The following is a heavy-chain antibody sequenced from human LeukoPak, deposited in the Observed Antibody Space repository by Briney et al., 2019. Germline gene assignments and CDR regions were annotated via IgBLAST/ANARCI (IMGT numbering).Heavy chain of an antibody. V-gene: IGHV1-8*03. Sequence: ASVKVSCKASGYTFTSYGINWVRQATGQGLEWMGWMNPNSGNTGYAQKFQGRVTITRNTSISTAYMELSSLRSEDTAVYYCARLDYSDQTGGYYYMDVWGKGTTVTVSS. D-gene: IGHD3-16*01. CDR2: MNPNSGNT. CDR3: ARLDYSDQTGGYYYMDV. CDR1: GYTFTSYG. J-gene: IGHJ6*03.